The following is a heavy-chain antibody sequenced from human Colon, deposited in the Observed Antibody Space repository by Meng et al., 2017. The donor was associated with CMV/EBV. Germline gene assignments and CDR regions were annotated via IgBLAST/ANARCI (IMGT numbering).Heavy chain of an antibody. CDR3: ARATKSSCWEVLDY. CDR2: SYYTGST. Sequence: QLQFPEWGAGLLKPSETLTLTCPVYGESFSGYYWTWLRQPPGRGLEWIGESYYTGSTNYSPSLKSRVTISLDTSKNQFSLKLNSVTAADTAVYYCARATKSSCWEVLDYWGHGTLVTVSS. V-gene: IGHV4-34*01. D-gene: IGHD2-2*01. CDR1: GESFSGYY. J-gene: IGHJ4*01.